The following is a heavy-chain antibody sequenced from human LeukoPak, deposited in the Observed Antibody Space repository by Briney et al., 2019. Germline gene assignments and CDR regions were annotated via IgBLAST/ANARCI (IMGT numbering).Heavy chain of an antibody. CDR2: ISYDGSNK. Sequence: PGGSLRLSCAASGFTFSSYAMHWVRQAPGKGLEWVAVISYDGSNKYYADSVKGRFTISRDNSKNTLYLQMNSLRAEDTAVYYCARATMIALYYYYYGMDVWGQGTTVTVSS. D-gene: IGHD3-22*01. CDR1: GFTFSSYA. J-gene: IGHJ6*02. V-gene: IGHV3-30*04. CDR3: ARATMIALYYYYYGMDV.